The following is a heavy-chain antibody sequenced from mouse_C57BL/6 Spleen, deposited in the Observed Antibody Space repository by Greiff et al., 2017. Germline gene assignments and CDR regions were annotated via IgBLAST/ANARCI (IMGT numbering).Heavy chain of an antibody. J-gene: IGHJ2*01. CDR3: ARGGYYGSSYYFDY. CDR2: IDPSDSYT. D-gene: IGHD1-1*01. V-gene: IGHV1-59*01. CDR1: GYTFTSYW. Sequence: QVQLQQPGAELVRPGTSVKLSCKASGYTFTSYWMHWVKQRPGQGLEWIGVIDPSDSYTNYTQKFKGKATLTVDTSSRTAYMQLSSLTSEDSAVYYCARGGYYGSSYYFDYWGQGTTLTVAS.